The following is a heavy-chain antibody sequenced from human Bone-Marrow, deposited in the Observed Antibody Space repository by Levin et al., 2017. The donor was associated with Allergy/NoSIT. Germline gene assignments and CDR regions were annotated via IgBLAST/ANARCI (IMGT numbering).Heavy chain of an antibody. CDR1: GFTFSSYW. CDR2: IKQDGSGK. Sequence: HAGGSLRLSCAASGFTFSSYWMSWVRQAPGKGLEWVANIKQDGSGKYYVDSVKGRFTISRDNAKNSLYLQMNSLRAEDTAVYYCARETDGGADFWSGSHYGMDVWGQGTTVTVSS. J-gene: IGHJ6*02. CDR3: ARETDGGADFWSGSHYGMDV. D-gene: IGHD3-3*01. V-gene: IGHV3-7*01.